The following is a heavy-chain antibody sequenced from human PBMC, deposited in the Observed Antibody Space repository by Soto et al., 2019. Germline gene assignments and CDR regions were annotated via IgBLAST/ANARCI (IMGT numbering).Heavy chain of an antibody. CDR2: ISYDGSNK. Sequence: QVQLVESGGGVVQPGRSLRLSCAASGFTFSSYAMHWVRQAPGKGLEWVAVISYDGSNKYYPDSVKGRFTISRDNSKNTLYLQMNSLRAEDTALYYCARDYYRFNSGYGFSMDVWGQGATVTVSS. CDR3: ARDYYRFNSGYGFSMDV. V-gene: IGHV3-30-3*01. CDR1: GFTFSSYA. J-gene: IGHJ6*02. D-gene: IGHD5-12*01.